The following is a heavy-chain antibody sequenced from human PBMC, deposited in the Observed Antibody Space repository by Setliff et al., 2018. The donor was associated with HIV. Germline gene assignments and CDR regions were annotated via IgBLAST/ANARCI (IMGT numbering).Heavy chain of an antibody. D-gene: IGHD3-16*01. CDR3: ARYRGHFDY. CDR1: GYSISSGYY. CDR2: IYYTGNT. J-gene: IGHJ4*02. Sequence: SETLSLTCAVSGYSISSGYYWGWIRQPPGKGLEWIGSIYYTGNTYYSPSLKSRVTISADTSKNQFSLKLSSVTAADTAVFYCARYRGHFDYWGQGTLVTVSS. V-gene: IGHV4-38-2*01.